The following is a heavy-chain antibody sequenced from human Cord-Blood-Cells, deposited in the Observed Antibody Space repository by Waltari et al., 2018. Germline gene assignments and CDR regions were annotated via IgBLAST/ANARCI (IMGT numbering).Heavy chain of an antibody. V-gene: IGHV3-73*02. CDR3: TRQGSSSSDY. J-gene: IGHJ4*02. CDR2: IRSKANSYAT. D-gene: IGHD6-6*01. Sequence: EVQRVESGGGSVQPGGSLKLSCAASGFTSSGPTMHWARQASGKGLEWVGRIRSKANSYATAYAASVKGRFTISRDDSKNTAYLQMNSLKTEDTAVYYCTRQGSSSSDYWGQGTLVTVSS. CDR1: GFTSSGPT.